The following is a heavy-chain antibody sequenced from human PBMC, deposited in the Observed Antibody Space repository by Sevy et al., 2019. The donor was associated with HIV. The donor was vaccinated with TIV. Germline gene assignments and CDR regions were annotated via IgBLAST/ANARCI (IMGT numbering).Heavy chain of an antibody. J-gene: IGHJ3*02. V-gene: IGHV2-5*02. CDR1: GFSLSTSGVG. CDR2: IYWDDDK. CDR3: ANRMWNGGLTGTTLDAFDI. D-gene: IGHD1-20*01. Sequence: SGPTLVKPTQTLTLTCTFSGFSLSTSGVGVGWIRQPPGKALEWLALIYWDDDKRYSPSLKSRLTITKDTSKNQVVLTMTNMDPVDTATYYCANRMWNGGLTGTTLDAFDIWGQGTMVTVSS.